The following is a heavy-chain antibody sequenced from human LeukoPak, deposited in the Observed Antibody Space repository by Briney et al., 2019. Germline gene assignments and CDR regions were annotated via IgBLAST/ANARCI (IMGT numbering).Heavy chain of an antibody. V-gene: IGHV3-21*01. D-gene: IGHD6-6*01. CDR2: ISSSSSYI. Sequence: GSLRLSCAASGFTFSSYSMNWVCQAPGKGLEWVSSISSSSSYIYYADSVKGRFTISRDNAKNSLYLQMNSLRAEDTAVYYCARDLPVEYSSSQYFDYWGRGTLVTVSS. CDR3: ARDLPVEYSSSQYFDY. J-gene: IGHJ4*02. CDR1: GFTFSSYS.